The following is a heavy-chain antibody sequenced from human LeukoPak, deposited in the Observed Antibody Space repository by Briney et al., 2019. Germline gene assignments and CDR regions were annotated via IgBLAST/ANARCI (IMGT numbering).Heavy chain of an antibody. CDR3: ARSPLEWPGLGCFDY. CDR1: GGSLSSTSYY. D-gene: IGHD3-3*01. CDR2: IYYNENT. V-gene: IGHV4-39*07. J-gene: IGHJ4*02. Sequence: SETLSLTCTVSGGSLSSTSYYWVWIRQPPGKGLEWIGNIYYNENTYYNPSLKSRVTISVGPSENQFSLKLSSVTAADTAVYYCARSPLEWPGLGCFDYWGQGTLVTVSS.